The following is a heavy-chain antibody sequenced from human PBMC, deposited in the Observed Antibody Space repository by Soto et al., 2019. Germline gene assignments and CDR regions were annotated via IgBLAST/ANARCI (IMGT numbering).Heavy chain of an antibody. J-gene: IGHJ6*03. V-gene: IGHV3-66*01. CDR3: ARANVTYYYYYMDV. CDR1: GFTVSSNY. CDR2: IYSGGST. Sequence: GGSLRLSCAASGFTVSSNYMSWVRQAPGKGLEWVSVIYSGGSTYYADSVKGRFTISRDNSKNTLYLQMNSLRAEDTAVYYCARANVTYYYYYMDVWGKGTTVTVSS. D-gene: IGHD4-4*01.